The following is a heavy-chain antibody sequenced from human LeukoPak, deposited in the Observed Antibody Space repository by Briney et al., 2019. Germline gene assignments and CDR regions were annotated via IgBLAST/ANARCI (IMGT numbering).Heavy chain of an antibody. CDR1: GGSINSYY. J-gene: IGHJ2*01. CDR2: IYYSGST. CDR3: ARVWSWNFDL. D-gene: IGHD3-3*01. Sequence: SETLSLTCTVSGGSINSYYWSWIRQHPGKGLEWIGYIYYSGSTYYNPSLKSRVTISVDTSKNQFSLRLSSVTASDAAVYYCARVWSWNFDLWGRGTLVTVSS. V-gene: IGHV4-59*12.